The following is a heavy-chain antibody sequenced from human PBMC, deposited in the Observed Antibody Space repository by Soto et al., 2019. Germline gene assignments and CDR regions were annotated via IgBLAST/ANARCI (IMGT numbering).Heavy chain of an antibody. CDR1: GFTFSSYW. D-gene: IGHD4-4*01. CDR3: AREIKTTAIKYYYYGMDV. Sequence: GGALRLSCAASGFTFSSYWMNWGRQAPGKGLEWVANIKQDGSEKYYVDSVKGRFTISRDNAKNSLYLQMNSLRAEDTAVYYCAREIKTTAIKYYYYGMDVWGQGTTVTVSS. J-gene: IGHJ6*02. V-gene: IGHV3-7*01. CDR2: IKQDGSEK.